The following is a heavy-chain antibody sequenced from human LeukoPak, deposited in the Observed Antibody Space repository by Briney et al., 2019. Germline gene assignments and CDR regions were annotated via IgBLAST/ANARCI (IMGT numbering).Heavy chain of an antibody. CDR3: AKGLPRGYDFWSGKTGAFDI. CDR1: GFTFSSYA. V-gene: IGHV3-23*01. CDR2: ISGSGGST. Sequence: GGSLRLSCAASGFTFSSYAMSWVRQAPGKGLEWVSAISGSGGSTYYADSVKGRFTISRDNSKNTLYLQINSLRAEDTAVYYCAKGLPRGYDFWSGKTGAFDIWGQGTMVTVSS. D-gene: IGHD3-3*01. J-gene: IGHJ3*02.